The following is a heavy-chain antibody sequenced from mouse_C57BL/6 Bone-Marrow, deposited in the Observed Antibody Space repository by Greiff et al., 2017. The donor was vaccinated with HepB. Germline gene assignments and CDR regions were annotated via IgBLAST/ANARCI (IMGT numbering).Heavy chain of an antibody. CDR1: GYTFTSYW. Sequence: VQLQQPGAELVKPGASVKLSCKASGYTFTSYWMHWVKQRPGQGLEWIGMIHPNSGSTNYNEKFKSKATLTVDKSSSTAYMQLRSLTSEDSAVYYCARERGLLLAWFAYWGQGTLVTVSA. CDR3: ARERGLLLAWFAY. J-gene: IGHJ3*01. D-gene: IGHD1-1*01. V-gene: IGHV1-64*01. CDR2: IHPNSGST.